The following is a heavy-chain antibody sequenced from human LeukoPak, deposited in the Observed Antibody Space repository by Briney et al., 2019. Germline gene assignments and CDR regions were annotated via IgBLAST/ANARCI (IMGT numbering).Heavy chain of an antibody. D-gene: IGHD3-10*01. J-gene: IGHJ6*02. CDR2: ISAYNGNT. Sequence: ASVKVSCKASGYTFASHGISWVRQAPGQGLEWMGWISAYNGNTNYAQKLQGRVTMTTDTSTSTAYMELRSLRSDDTAVYYCASCKTAYGSGSYIPWYYYGMDVWGQGTTVTVSS. CDR3: ASCKTAYGSGSYIPWYYYGMDV. V-gene: IGHV1-18*01. CDR1: GYTFASHG.